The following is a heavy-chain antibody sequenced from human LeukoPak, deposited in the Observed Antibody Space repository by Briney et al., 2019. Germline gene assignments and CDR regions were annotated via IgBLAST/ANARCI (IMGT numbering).Heavy chain of an antibody. CDR3: AKDLRITMVRGAFDI. CDR2: IYSGGST. J-gene: IGHJ3*02. V-gene: IGHV3-53*01. CDR1: GFTVSSNY. D-gene: IGHD3-10*01. Sequence: GGSLRLSCAASGFTVSSNYMSWVRQAPGKGLEWVSVIYSGGSTYYADSVKGRFTISRDNSKNTLYLQMNSLRAEDTAVYYCAKDLRITMVRGAFDIWGQGTMVTVSS.